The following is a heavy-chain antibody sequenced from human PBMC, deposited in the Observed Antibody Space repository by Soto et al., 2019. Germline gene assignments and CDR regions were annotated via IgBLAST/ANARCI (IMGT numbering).Heavy chain of an antibody. Sequence: GGSLRLSCAASGFTVSSNYMTWVRQAPGKGLEWVSVIHNGGSTYYADSVKGRFTLSRDSSKNTLYLQMNSLRADDTAVYYCARGQVLQFLEWFPDYWGQGTLVTVSS. V-gene: IGHV3-53*01. J-gene: IGHJ4*02. D-gene: IGHD3-3*01. CDR3: ARGQVLQFLEWFPDY. CDR1: GFTVSSNY. CDR2: IHNGGST.